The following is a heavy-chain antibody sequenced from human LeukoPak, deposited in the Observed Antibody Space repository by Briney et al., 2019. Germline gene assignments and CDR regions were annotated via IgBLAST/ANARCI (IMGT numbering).Heavy chain of an antibody. CDR3: AKVMGGSSSVDY. CDR1: GFTFSSYG. V-gene: IGHV3-23*01. CDR2: ISGSGGST. J-gene: IGHJ4*02. D-gene: IGHD6-13*01. Sequence: PGGSLRLSCAASGFTFSSYGMSWVRQAPGKGLEWVSAISGSGGSTYYADSVKGRFTISRDNSKNTLYLQMNSLRAEDTAVYYCAKVMGGSSSVDYWGQGTLVTVSS.